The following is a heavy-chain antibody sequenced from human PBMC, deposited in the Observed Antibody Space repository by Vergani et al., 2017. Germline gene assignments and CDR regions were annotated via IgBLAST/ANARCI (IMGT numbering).Heavy chain of an antibody. D-gene: IGHD5-18*01. J-gene: IGHJ4*02. CDR2: IWYDGSNK. CDR1: GFTFSSYG. CDR3: ARDVLPAMVTYFDY. V-gene: IGHV3-33*01. Sequence: QVQLVESGGGVVQPGRSLRLSCAASGFTFSSYGMHWVRQAPGKGLEWVAVIWYDGSNKYYADSVKGRFTISRDNSKNTLYLQMNSLRAEDTALYYCARDVLPAMVTYFDYWGQGTLVTVSS.